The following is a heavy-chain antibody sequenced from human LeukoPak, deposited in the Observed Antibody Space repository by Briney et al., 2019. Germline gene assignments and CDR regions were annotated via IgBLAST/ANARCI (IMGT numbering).Heavy chain of an antibody. Sequence: PGGSLRLSCAASGISFIGAWMSWVRQAPGQGLEWVARIKSKTDGEGTDYAASVKGRFTISRDDSKHTLYLQMNSLKTVDTAVYYCITDPGAYASFWGQGVLVTVSS. D-gene: IGHD7-27*01. CDR1: GISFIGAW. V-gene: IGHV3-15*01. CDR3: ITDPGAYASF. J-gene: IGHJ4*02. CDR2: IKSKTDGEGT.